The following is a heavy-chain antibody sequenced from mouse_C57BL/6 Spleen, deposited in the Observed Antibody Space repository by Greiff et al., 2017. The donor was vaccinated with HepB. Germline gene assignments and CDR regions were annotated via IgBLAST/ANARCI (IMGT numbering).Heavy chain of an antibody. CDR3: AREKLTGILFAY. V-gene: IGHV1-82*01. J-gene: IGHJ3*01. D-gene: IGHD4-1*01. Sequence: QVQLQQSGPELVKPGASVKISCKASGYAFSSSWMNWVKQRPGKGLEWIGRIYPGDGDTNYNGKFKGKATLTADKSSSTAYMQLSSLTSEDSAVYFCAREKLTGILFAYWGQGTLVTVSA. CDR1: GYAFSSSW. CDR2: IYPGDGDT.